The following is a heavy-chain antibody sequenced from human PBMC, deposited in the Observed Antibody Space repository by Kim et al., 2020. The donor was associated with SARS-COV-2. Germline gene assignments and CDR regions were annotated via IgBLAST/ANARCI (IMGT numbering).Heavy chain of an antibody. J-gene: IGHJ3*02. Sequence: GGSLRLSCGVSGFTFSDSAMPWVRRASGKGLEWLGRISRNANGYATAYSASVRGRFTISRDDSRNSSYRQVNSLKTAATAVFYCTRVPRTTFAFWDAFD. V-gene: IGHV3-73*01. CDR1: GFTFSDSA. CDR2: ISRNANGYAT. CDR3: TRVPRTTFAFWDAFD. D-gene: IGHD1-1*01.